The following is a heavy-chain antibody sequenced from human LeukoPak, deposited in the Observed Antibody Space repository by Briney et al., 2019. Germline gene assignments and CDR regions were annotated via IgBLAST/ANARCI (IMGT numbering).Heavy chain of an antibody. V-gene: IGHV3-48*01. CDR1: GFTFSSYS. D-gene: IGHD4-11*01. J-gene: IGHJ6*02. Sequence: GSLRLSCAASGFTFSSYSMNWVRQAPGKGLEWVSYISSSSSTIYYADSVKGRFTISRDNAKNSLYLQMNSLRAEHTAVYYCARDGGGTVTPGYYGMDVWGQGTTVTVS. CDR3: ARDGGGTVTPGYYGMDV. CDR2: ISSSSSTI.